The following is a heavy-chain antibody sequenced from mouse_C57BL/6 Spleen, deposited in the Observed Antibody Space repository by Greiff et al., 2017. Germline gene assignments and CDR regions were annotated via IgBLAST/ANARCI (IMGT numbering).Heavy chain of an antibody. V-gene: IGHV1-26*01. J-gene: IGHJ3*01. CDR3: ARSDYDYDEGFAY. CDR1: GYTFTDYY. CDR2: INPNNGGT. Sequence: EVQLQQSGPELVKPGASVKISCKASGYTFTDYYMNWVKQSHGKSLEWIGDINPNNGGTSYNQKFKGKATLTVDKSSSTAYMELRSLTSEDSAVYYWARSDYDYDEGFAYWGQGTLVTVSA. D-gene: IGHD2-4*01.